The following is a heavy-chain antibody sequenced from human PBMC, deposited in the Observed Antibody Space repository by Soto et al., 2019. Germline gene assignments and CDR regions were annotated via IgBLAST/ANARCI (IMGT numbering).Heavy chain of an antibody. J-gene: IGHJ6*02. V-gene: IGHV1-18*01. Sequence: ASVKVSCKASGYTFTSYGISWVRQAPGQGLEWMGWISAYNGNTNYAQKPQGRVTMTTDTSTSTAYMELRSLRSDDTAVYYCARDFSSTSCYTNLCYYYYYGMDVWGQGTTVTVSS. D-gene: IGHD2-2*02. CDR3: ARDFSSTSCYTNLCYYYYYGMDV. CDR1: GYTFTSYG. CDR2: ISAYNGNT.